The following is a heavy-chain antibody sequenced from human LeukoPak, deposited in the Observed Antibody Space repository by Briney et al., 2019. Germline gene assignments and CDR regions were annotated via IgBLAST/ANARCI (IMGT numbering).Heavy chain of an antibody. V-gene: IGHV1-69*06. Sequence: SVKVSCKASGGTFSSYAISWVRQAPGQGLEWVGGIIPIFGTANYAQKFQGRVTITADKSTSTAYMELSRLRSEDTAVYYCATSTVTTYYYGMDGWGKGTTVTVSS. J-gene: IGHJ6*04. D-gene: IGHD4-17*01. CDR2: IIPIFGTA. CDR1: GGTFSSYA. CDR3: ATSTVTTYYYGMDG.